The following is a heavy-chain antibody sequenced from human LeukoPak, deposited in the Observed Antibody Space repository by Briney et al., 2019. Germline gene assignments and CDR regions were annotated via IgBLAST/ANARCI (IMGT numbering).Heavy chain of an antibody. V-gene: IGHV1-69*04. CDR2: IIPILGIA. J-gene: IGHJ4*02. CDR3: ARAEYSSSSGISYDY. D-gene: IGHD6-6*01. Sequence: SVTVSCKASGGTFSSYAISWVRQAPGQGLEWMGRIIPILGIANYAQKFQGRVTITADKSTSTAYMELSSLRSEDTAVYYCARAEYSSSSGISYDYWGQGTLVTVSS. CDR1: GGTFSSYA.